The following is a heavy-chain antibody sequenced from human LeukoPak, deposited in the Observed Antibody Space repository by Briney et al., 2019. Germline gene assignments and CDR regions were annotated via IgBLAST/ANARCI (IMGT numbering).Heavy chain of an antibody. Sequence: GGSLRLSCTASGFTFSSYSMNWVRQAPGKGLEWVSSISSSSSYIYYADSVKGRFTISRDNAKNSLYLQMNSLRAEDTAVYYCARFAPRFLEWFFAFDIWGQGTMVTVSS. CDR3: ARFAPRFLEWFFAFDI. CDR2: ISSSSSYI. D-gene: IGHD3-3*01. J-gene: IGHJ3*02. CDR1: GFTFSSYS. V-gene: IGHV3-21*01.